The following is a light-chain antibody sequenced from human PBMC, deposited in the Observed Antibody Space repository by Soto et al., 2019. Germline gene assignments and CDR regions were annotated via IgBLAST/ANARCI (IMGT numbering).Light chain of an antibody. Sequence: QSALTQPASVSGSPGQSITISCTGTSSDVGAYNHVSWYQHHPGKAPKLMIYDVTNRPSGVSNRFSGSKSGNTASLTISGLQAEDEADYYCSSYTASSTEVFGGGTKLTVL. V-gene: IGLV2-14*03. J-gene: IGLJ2*01. CDR3: SSYTASSTEV. CDR2: DVT. CDR1: SSDVGAYNH.